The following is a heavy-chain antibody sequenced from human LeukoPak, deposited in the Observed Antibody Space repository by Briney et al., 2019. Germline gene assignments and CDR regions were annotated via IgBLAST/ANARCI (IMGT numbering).Heavy chain of an antibody. D-gene: IGHD5-18*01. J-gene: IGHJ4*02. CDR3: ARDHPVIQLWSYFDY. CDR1: GYTFTSYA. Sequence: ASVKVSCKASGYTFTSYAMNRVRQAPGQGLEWMGWINTNTGNPTYAQGFTGRFVFSLDTSVSTAYLQISSLKAEDTAVYYCARDHPVIQLWSYFDYWGQGTLVTVSS. CDR2: INTNTGNP. V-gene: IGHV7-4-1*02.